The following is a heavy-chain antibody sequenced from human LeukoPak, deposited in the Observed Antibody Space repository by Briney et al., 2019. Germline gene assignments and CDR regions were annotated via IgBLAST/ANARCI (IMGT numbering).Heavy chain of an antibody. V-gene: IGHV3-23*01. CDR1: GFTFSSYA. CDR3: ARLYSSGWYGCDY. CDR2: ISGSGGST. D-gene: IGHD6-19*01. J-gene: IGHJ4*02. Sequence: GGSLRLSCAASGFTFSSYAMSWVRQAPGKGLEWVSAISGSGGSTYYADSEKGRFTISRDNSKSTLYLQMNSLRAEDTAVYYCARLYSSGWYGCDYWGQGTLVTVSS.